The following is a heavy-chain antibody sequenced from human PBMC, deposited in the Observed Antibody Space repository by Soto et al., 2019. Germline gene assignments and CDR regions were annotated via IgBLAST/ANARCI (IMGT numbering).Heavy chain of an antibody. D-gene: IGHD5-18*01. CDR3: ARVRVNTAMGPYNWFDP. CDR1: GYTFTSYA. V-gene: IGHV1-3*01. CDR2: INAGNGNT. J-gene: IGHJ5*02. Sequence: ASVKVSCKASGYTFTSYAMHWVRQAPGQRLEWMGWINAGNGNTKYAQKFQGRVTMTTDTSTSTAYMELRSLRSDDTAVYYCARVRVNTAMGPYNWFDPWGQGTLVTVSS.